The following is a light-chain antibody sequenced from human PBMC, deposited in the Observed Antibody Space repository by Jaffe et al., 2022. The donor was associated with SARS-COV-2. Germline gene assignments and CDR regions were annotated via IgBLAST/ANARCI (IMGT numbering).Light chain of an antibody. CDR1: SSDVGAYNY. J-gene: IGLJ2*01. CDR3: NSYTSNSRVV. V-gene: IGLV2-14*01. Sequence: QSALTQPASVSASPGQSITISCTGTSSDVGAYNYVSWYQQNPGKAPKIIIYDVTNRPSGVSNRFTGSKSGNTASLTISGLQAEDEADYYCNSYTSNSRVVFGGGTKLTVL. CDR2: DVT.